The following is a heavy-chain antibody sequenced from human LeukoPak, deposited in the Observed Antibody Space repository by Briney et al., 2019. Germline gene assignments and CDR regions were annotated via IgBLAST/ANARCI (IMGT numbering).Heavy chain of an antibody. CDR3: AREYCGGDCYSPDAFDI. Sequence: GGSLRLSCAASGFTFSSYAMHWVRQAPGKGLEWVAVISYDGSNKYYADSVKGRFTISRDNSKNTLYLQMNSLRAEDTAVYYCAREYCGGDCYSPDAFDIWGQGTMVTVSS. V-gene: IGHV3-30-3*01. CDR2: ISYDGSNK. J-gene: IGHJ3*02. D-gene: IGHD2-21*01. CDR1: GFTFSSYA.